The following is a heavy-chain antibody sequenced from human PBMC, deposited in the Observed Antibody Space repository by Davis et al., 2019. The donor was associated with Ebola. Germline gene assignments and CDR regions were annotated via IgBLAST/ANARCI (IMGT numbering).Heavy chain of an antibody. J-gene: IGHJ4*02. CDR1: GYSFTSYW. V-gene: IGHV5-51*01. Sequence: GESLKISCKGSGYSFTSYWIGWVRQMPGKGLEWMGIIYPGDSDTRYSPSFQGQVTISADKSISTAYLQWSSLKASDTAMDYCARHLGTTVTPLGFDYWGQGTLVTVSS. CDR2: IYPGDSDT. CDR3: ARHLGTTVTPLGFDY. D-gene: IGHD4-17*01.